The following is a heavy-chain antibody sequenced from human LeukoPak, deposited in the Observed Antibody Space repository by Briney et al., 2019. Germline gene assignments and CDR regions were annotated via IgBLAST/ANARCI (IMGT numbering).Heavy chain of an antibody. V-gene: IGHV1-8*01. D-gene: IGHD3-22*01. CDR3: AIDSSGYYEGIDY. Sequence: ASVKVSCKASGYTFTSYDINWVRQATGQGLEWMGWMNPNSGNTGYAQKLQGRVTMTTDTSTSTAYMELRSLRSDDTAVYYCAIDSSGYYEGIDYWGQGTLVTVSS. J-gene: IGHJ4*02. CDR2: MNPNSGNT. CDR1: GYTFTSYD.